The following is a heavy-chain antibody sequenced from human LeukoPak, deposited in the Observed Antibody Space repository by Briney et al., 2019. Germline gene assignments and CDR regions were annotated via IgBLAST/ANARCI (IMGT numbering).Heavy chain of an antibody. D-gene: IGHD3-22*01. J-gene: IGHJ5*02. CDR2: IYYSGST. CDR3: ARDLYYYDSSPLRGVDNWFDP. V-gene: IGHV4-30-4*01. CDR1: GGSISSGDYY. Sequence: PSETLSLTCTVSGGSISSGDYYWSWIRQPPGKGLEWIGYIYYSGSTYYNPSLKSRVTISVDTSKNQFSLKLSSVTAADTAVYYCARDLYYYDSSPLRGVDNWFDPWGQGTLVTVSS.